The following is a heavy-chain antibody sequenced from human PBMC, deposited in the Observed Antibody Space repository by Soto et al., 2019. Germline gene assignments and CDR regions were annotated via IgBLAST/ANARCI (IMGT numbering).Heavy chain of an antibody. CDR1: GFTFSSYA. D-gene: IGHD4-4*01. V-gene: IGHV3-30-3*01. Sequence: PGGSLRLSCAASGFTFSSYAMHWVRQAPGKGLEWVAVISYDGSNKYYADSVKGRFTISRDNSKNTLYLQMNSLRAEDTAVYYCAREIDPTTVTTGYFDYWGQGTLVTVSS. J-gene: IGHJ4*02. CDR3: AREIDPTTVTTGYFDY. CDR2: ISYDGSNK.